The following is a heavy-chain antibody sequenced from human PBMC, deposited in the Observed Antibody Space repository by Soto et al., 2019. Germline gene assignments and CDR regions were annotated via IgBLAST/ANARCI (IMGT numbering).Heavy chain of an antibody. J-gene: IGHJ4*02. D-gene: IGHD3-22*01. CDR2: INAANGNT. CDR1: GYIFSTYT. CDR3: ARVSFETSGYADY. Sequence: QVHLMQSGAEVKKPGASVKVSCKASGYIFSTYTMHWVRQAPGQRLEWMGWINAANGNTKYSQNFQGRVTISRDTSASTAYLELSSLRSEDTAVYYCARVSFETSGYADYWGQGILVTVSS. V-gene: IGHV1-3*01.